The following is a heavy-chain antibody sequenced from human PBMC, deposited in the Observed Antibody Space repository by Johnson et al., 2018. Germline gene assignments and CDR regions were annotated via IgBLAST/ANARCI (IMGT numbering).Heavy chain of an antibody. Sequence: QVQLVESGGGVVQPGRSLRLSCAASGFTFSSYGMHWVRQAPGKGLEWVAVISYDGSNKYYADSVKGRFTISRNNSKNTLYLQMNSLRAEDTAVYYCAKSGYPCYYFYYMDVWGKGTTVTVSS. D-gene: IGHD3-22*01. CDR3: AKSGYPCYYFYYMDV. J-gene: IGHJ6*03. CDR2: ISYDGSNK. CDR1: GFTFSSYG. V-gene: IGHV3-30*18.